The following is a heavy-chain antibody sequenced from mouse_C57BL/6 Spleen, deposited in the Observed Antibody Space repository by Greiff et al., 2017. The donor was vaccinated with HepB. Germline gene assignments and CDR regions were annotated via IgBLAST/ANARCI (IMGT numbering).Heavy chain of an antibody. CDR2: ISDGGSYT. Sequence: DVKLVESGGGLVKPGGSLKLSCAASGFTFSSYAMSWVRQTPEKRLEWVATISDGGSYTYYPDNVKGRFTISRDNAKNNLYLQMSHLKSEDTAMYYCARDRTTAYRTYFDVWGTGTTVTVSS. V-gene: IGHV5-4*01. CDR3: ARDRTTAYRTYFDV. CDR1: GFTFSSYA. D-gene: IGHD1-2*01. J-gene: IGHJ1*03.